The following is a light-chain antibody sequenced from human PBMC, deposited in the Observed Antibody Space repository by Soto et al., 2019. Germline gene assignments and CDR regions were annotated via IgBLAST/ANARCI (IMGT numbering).Light chain of an antibody. CDR1: QSISSW. CDR3: QQYNSYSGT. CDR2: KAS. Sequence: DIQMTQSPSTLSASVGDRVTISCRASQSISSWLAWYQQKPGKAPKLLIYKASNLESGVPSRFSGSGSGTEFTLTISSLQPDDFATYYCQQYNSYSGTFGQGTNVEIK. V-gene: IGKV1-5*03. J-gene: IGKJ1*01.